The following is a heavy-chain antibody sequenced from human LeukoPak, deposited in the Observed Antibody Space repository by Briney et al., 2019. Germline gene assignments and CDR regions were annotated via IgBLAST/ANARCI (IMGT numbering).Heavy chain of an antibody. CDR3: ARRPLGYCSSTSCPTPYYFDH. J-gene: IGHJ4*02. CDR1: GGSFSGYY. V-gene: IGHV4-34*01. CDR2: INHSGST. Sequence: SETLSLTCAVYGGSFSGYYWSWIRQPPGKGLEWIGEINHSGSTNYNPSLKSRVTISVDTSKNQFSLKLSSVTAADTAVYYCARRPLGYCSSTSCPTPYYFDHWGQGTLVTVSS. D-gene: IGHD2-2*01.